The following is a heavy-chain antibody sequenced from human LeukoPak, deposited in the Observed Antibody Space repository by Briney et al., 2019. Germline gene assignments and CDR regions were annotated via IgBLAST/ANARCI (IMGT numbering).Heavy chain of an antibody. V-gene: IGHV3-21*01. D-gene: IGHD2-2*01. J-gene: IGHJ6*02. CDR2: ISSSSSYI. CDR1: GFTLSSYS. Sequence: GGSLRFSCAASGFTLSSYSMNWVRQAPGKGLEWVSSISSSSSYIYYADSVKGRFTISRDNAKNSLYLQMNSLRAEDTAVYYCARGLEDIVVVPAAIEPNNYGMDVWGQGTTVTVSS. CDR3: ARGLEDIVVVPAAIEPNNYGMDV.